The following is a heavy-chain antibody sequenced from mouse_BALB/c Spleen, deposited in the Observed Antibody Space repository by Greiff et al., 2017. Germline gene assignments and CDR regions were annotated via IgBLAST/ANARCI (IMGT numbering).Heavy chain of an antibody. CDR3: AVIYYDYDVFAY. J-gene: IGHJ3*01. V-gene: IGHV6-6*02. CDR2: IRLKSNNYAT. Sequence: EVKLQESGGGLVQPGGSMKLSCVASGFTFSNYWMNWVRQSPEKGLEWVAEIRLKSNNYATHYAESVKGRFTISTDDSKSSVYLQMNTLRAEDTGIYYCAVIYYDYDVFAYWGQGTLVTVSA. D-gene: IGHD2-4*01. CDR1: GFTFSNYW.